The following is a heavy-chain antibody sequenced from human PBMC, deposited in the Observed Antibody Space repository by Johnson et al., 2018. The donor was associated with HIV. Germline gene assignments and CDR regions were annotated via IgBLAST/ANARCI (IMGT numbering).Heavy chain of an antibody. CDR3: ARDLVVGDHSTPLTHAFDI. J-gene: IGHJ3*02. V-gene: IGHV3-30*14. D-gene: IGHD2-15*01. CDR2: ISYDGSNK. Sequence: VQLVESGGGVVQPGRSLRLSCAASGFTFSSYAMHWVRQAPGKGLEWVAVISYDGSNKYYADSVKGRFTISRDNSKNTLYLQMNSLRAEDTAVYYCARDLVVGDHSTPLTHAFDIWGQGTMVTVSS. CDR1: GFTFSSYA.